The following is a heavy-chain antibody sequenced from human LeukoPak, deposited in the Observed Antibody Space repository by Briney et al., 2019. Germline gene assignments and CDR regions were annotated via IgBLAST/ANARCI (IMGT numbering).Heavy chain of an antibody. CDR1: GGSISSSSYY. V-gene: IGHV4-39*01. CDR2: IYYSGST. D-gene: IGHD3-10*01. J-gene: IGHJ6*03. Sequence: PSETLSLTCTVSGGSISSSSYYWGWIRQPPGKGLEWIGSIYYSGSTYYNPSLKSRVTISVDTSKNQFSLKLSSVTAADTAVYYCAFGSQTYYYYYMDVWGKGTTVTVSS. CDR3: AFGSQTYYYYYMDV.